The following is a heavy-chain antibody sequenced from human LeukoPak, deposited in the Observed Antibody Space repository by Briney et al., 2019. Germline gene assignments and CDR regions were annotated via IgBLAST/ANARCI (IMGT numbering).Heavy chain of an antibody. Sequence: PGGSLRLSCAASGLHFSGTAMSWVRQAPGKGLEWVSAISHDGMNAYYADSVKGRFTISRDNSKKPGSLEMSSLTAADTGVYYCAKDGAQYSSGPKCDPRGQGALVTVSP. CDR1: GLHFSGTA. CDR3: AKDGAQYSSGPKCDP. CDR2: ISHDGMNA. V-gene: IGHV3-23*01. J-gene: IGHJ5*02. D-gene: IGHD6-19*01.